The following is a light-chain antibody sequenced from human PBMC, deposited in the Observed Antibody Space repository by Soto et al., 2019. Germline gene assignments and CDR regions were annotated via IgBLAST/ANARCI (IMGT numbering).Light chain of an antibody. J-gene: IGKJ1*01. Sequence: EIVLTQSPATLSVSPGDIVTLSCRASQSVGSSLAWYQQKAGQAPRLLVYDASTRATGIPDRFSGSGSGTDFTLTITRLEPEDFAVYYCQQYATSPWTFGHGTKVDIK. V-gene: IGKV3-20*01. CDR3: QQYATSPWT. CDR2: DAS. CDR1: QSVGSS.